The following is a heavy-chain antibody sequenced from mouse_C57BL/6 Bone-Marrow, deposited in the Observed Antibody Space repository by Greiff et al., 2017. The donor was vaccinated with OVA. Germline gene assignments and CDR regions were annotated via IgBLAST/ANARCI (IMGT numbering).Heavy chain of an antibody. J-gene: IGHJ1*03. V-gene: IGHV1-26*01. CDR1: GYTFTDYY. D-gene: IGHD2-1*01. CDR2: INPNNGGT. CDR3: ARDGNYVWYFDV. Sequence: VQLQQSGPELVKPGASVKISCKASGYTFTDYYMNWVKQSHGKSLEWIGDINPNNGGTSYNQKFKGKATLTVDKSSSTAYMELRSLTSEDSAVYYCARDGNYVWYFDVWGTGTTVTVSS.